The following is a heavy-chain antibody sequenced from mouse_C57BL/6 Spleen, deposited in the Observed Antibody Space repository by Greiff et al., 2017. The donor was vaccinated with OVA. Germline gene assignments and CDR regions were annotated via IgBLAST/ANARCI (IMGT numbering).Heavy chain of an antibody. Sequence: VQLQQSGPELVKPGASVKISCKASGYAFSSSWMNWVKQRPGQGLEWIGRIYPGAGDTNYNGKFTGKATLTADKSSSTAYMQLSSLTSEDSAVYFCARSVITTAVGGYWGQGTTLTVSS. CDR1: GYAFSSSW. CDR3: ARSVITTAVGGY. V-gene: IGHV1-82*01. J-gene: IGHJ2*01. D-gene: IGHD1-1*01. CDR2: IYPGAGDT.